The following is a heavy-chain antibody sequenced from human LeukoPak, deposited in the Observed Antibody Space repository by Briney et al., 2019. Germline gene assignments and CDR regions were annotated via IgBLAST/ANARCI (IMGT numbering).Heavy chain of an antibody. J-gene: IGHJ4*02. Sequence: ASVKVSCKVSGYTLTELSMHWVRHAPGKGLEWMGGFDPEDGETIYAQNFQGRVPVTEDTSTDTAYMELSSLRSEDTAVYYCATDRGNYGDRRGWRGSLYYFDYWGQGTLVTVSS. CDR2: FDPEDGET. V-gene: IGHV1-24*01. D-gene: IGHD4-17*01. CDR3: ATDRGNYGDRRGWRGSLYYFDY. CDR1: GYTLTELS.